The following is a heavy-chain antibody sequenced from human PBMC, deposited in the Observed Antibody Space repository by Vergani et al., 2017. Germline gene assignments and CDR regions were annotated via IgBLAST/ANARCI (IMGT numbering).Heavy chain of an antibody. CDR3: ASRRSRLSLESKSHAGTFDS. Sequence: QVHLQQRGAGVLKPSETLSLTCGVIGGSLSGYFWSWIRQSPGRGLEWIGEITAIGSAKYSPSATSRVTISIDTSRGEFTLTVTSVTAADTGLYFCASRRSRLSLESKSHAGTFDSWGQGTLVTVSS. J-gene: IGHJ4*02. CDR1: GGSLSGYF. CDR2: ITAIGSA. V-gene: IGHV4-34*02. D-gene: IGHD3-16*01.